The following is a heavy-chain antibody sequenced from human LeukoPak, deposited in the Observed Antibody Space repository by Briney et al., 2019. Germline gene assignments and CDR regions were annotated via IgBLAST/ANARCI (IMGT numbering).Heavy chain of an antibody. CDR1: GGSISSDY. J-gene: IGHJ5*02. D-gene: IGHD6-13*01. Sequence: SETLSLTCTVSGGSISSDYWSWIRQPPGKGLEWIGYIYYSGSTNYNPSLKSRVTISVDTSKNQFSLKLSSVTAADTAVCYCAREYSSSWYGWFDPWGQGTLVTVSS. CDR3: AREYSSSWYGWFDP. CDR2: IYYSGST. V-gene: IGHV4-59*01.